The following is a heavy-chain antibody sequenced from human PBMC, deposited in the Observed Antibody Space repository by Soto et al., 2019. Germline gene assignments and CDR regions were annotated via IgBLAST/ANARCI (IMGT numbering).Heavy chain of an antibody. CDR3: ARRGPGTYFDY. CDR1: GFTFSSYG. D-gene: IGHD6-13*01. J-gene: IGHJ4*02. Sequence: PGGSLRLSCAASGFTFSSYGMHWVRQAPGKGLEWVSVISGSGDSTYYADSVKGRFIISRDNSKNTLYLQMNSLRAEDTAVYYCARRGPGTYFDYWGQGTLVTVSS. V-gene: IGHV3-23*01. CDR2: ISGSGDST.